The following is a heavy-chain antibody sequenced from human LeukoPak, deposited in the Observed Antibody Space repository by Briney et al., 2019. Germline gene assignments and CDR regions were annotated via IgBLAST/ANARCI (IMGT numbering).Heavy chain of an antibody. CDR3: ARQLGAYSYPFDI. CDR2: IYYSGST. D-gene: IGHD3-16*01. Sequence: PSETLSLTCTVSGGSISSSSNYWGRIRQPPGKGLEWIGSIYYSGSTLYNPSLTSRVTISVDTSKNQFSLRLNSVTAADTAVYYCARQLGAYSYPFDIWGRGTKVTVSS. J-gene: IGHJ3*02. V-gene: IGHV4-39*01. CDR1: GGSISSSSNY.